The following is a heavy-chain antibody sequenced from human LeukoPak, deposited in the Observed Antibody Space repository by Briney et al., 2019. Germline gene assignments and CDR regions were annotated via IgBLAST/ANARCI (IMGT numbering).Heavy chain of an antibody. J-gene: IGHJ4*02. CDR2: IYHSGRT. V-gene: IGHV4-4*02. Sequence: SGTLSLTCAVSGGSISSGNWWSWVRQPPGKGREWIGEIYHSGRTNYNPSLKSRVTMSLDKSKNQFSLNLSSVTAADTALYYCASSDGQPPRFDSSYDVFDYWGQGTLVTVSS. D-gene: IGHD5-12*01. CDR3: ASSDGQPPRFDSSYDVFDY. CDR1: GGSISSGNW.